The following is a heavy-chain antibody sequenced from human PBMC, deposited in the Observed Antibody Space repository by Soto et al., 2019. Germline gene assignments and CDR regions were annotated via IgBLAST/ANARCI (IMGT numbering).Heavy chain of an antibody. J-gene: IGHJ3*02. CDR1: GFTFSTYS. D-gene: IGHD6-19*01. CDR2: IRDSGYST. Sequence: EVQLLESGGGLVQPGGSLRLSCAASGFTFSTYSMTWVRQAPGKGLEWVSTIRDSGYSTHYADSVRGRFAISRDNSKNTLFRQMNSLRAEDTAVYYCARVKAQILSSGWYGGDDIWGQGTMVTVSS. V-gene: IGHV3-23*01. CDR3: ARVKAQILSSGWYGGDDI.